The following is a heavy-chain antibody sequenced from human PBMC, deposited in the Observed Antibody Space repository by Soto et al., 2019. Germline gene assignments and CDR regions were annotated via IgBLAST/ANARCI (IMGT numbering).Heavy chain of an antibody. CDR1: GFTFSSYA. V-gene: IGHV3-23*01. CDR3: AKRANGLYFDY. J-gene: IGHJ4*02. Sequence: EVQRLESGGGLVQPGGSLRLSCAASGFTFSSYAMNWVRQAPGKGLEWVSVISGSGDSTYYADSVKGRFTISRDNSKNPLYLQMNSLRAEDPAVYYCAKRANGLYFDYCGQGTLVTVSS. CDR2: ISGSGDST.